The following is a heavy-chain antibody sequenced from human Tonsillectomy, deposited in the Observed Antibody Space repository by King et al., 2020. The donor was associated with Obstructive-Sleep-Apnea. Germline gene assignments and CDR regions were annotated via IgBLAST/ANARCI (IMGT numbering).Heavy chain of an antibody. J-gene: IGHJ4*02. D-gene: IGHD3-16*01. CDR3: ARMGGGIKWSFDY. CDR2: ITTNTGSP. Sequence: VQLVESGSELRKPGASVRLSCKASGYTFTTYGMHWVRQAPGQGLVWMGWITTNTGSPTYAQGFTGRFVFSLDTSVSTAYLQISSLKAEDTAVYYCARMGGGIKWSFDYWGQGTLVSVSS. CDR1: GYTFTTYG. V-gene: IGHV7-4-1*02.